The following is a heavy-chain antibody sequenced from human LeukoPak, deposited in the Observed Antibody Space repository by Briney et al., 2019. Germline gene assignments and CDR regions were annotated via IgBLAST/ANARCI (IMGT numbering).Heavy chain of an antibody. V-gene: IGHV3-15*01. CDR2: IKSKTDGGTT. CDR1: RFTLSNAL. CDR3: TYYVWGTKIAVF. Sequence: GGSLSLSCAASRFTLSNALMTWARQAPGKGLEWFGRIKSKTDGGTTDFAAPVKGRFINSRDDSKNTLYLQMNSRKTEGTAIYYCTYYVWGTKIAVFWGQGTLVSVSS. D-gene: IGHD3-16*01. J-gene: IGHJ4*02.